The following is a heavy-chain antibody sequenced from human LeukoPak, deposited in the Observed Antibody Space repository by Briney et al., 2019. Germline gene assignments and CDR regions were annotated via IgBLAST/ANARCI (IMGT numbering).Heavy chain of an antibody. J-gene: IGHJ3*02. V-gene: IGHV3-23*01. CDR1: GFTFSSNA. CDR2: ISGSGGST. D-gene: IGHD2-8*01. Sequence: SGGSLRLSCAASGFTFSSNAMSWVRQAPGKGLEWVSVISGSGGSTYYADSVKGRFTISRDNSKNTLYLQMNSLRAEDTAVYYCARRRGANHDAFDIWGQGTMVTVSS. CDR3: ARRRGANHDAFDI.